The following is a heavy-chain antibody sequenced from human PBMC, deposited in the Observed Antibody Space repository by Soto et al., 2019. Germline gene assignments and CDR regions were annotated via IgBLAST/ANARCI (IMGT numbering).Heavy chain of an antibody. CDR3: AKRPYPVDTAMAFYYFDY. D-gene: IGHD5-18*01. V-gene: IGHV3-7*03. CDR1: GFTFSSYW. J-gene: IGHJ4*02. Sequence: GGSLRLSCAASGFTFSSYWMNWVRQAPGKGLEWVANIKQDGSEKNYVDSVKGRFTISRDNAKNTLYLQMNSLRAEDTAVYYCAKRPYPVDTAMAFYYFDYWGQGTLVTVSS. CDR2: IKQDGSEK.